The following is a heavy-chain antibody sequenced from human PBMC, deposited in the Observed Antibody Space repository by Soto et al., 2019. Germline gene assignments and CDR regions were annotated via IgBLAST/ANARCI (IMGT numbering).Heavy chain of an antibody. D-gene: IGHD3-16*01. CDR3: ARGSDLDYFDY. V-gene: IGHV4-31*11. CDR2: IYYSGST. CDR1: GGSISSGFYY. J-gene: IGHJ4*02. Sequence: PSETLCLTCAVYGGSISSGFYYWSWIRQHPGKGLEWIGYIYYSGSTYYNPSLKSRVTISVDTSKNQFSLKLSSATAADTAVYYCARGSDLDYFDYWGQGTLVTVPS.